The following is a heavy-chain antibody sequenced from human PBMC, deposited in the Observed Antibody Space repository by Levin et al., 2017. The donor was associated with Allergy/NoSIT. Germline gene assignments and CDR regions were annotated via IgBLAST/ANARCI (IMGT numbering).Heavy chain of an antibody. D-gene: IGHD3-10*01. V-gene: IGHV3-33*01. CDR3: AREGGPVTEDGGPGARFDS. J-gene: IGHJ5*01. CDR2: IWTHGRKQ. Sequence: SGGSLRLSCTTSGFTFSHYGIHWVRQAPGKGLEWVAVIWTHGRKQCYADSVKGRFTISRDNSRNIVSFQMNSLRVEDTAVYYCAREGGPVTEDGGPGARFDSWGQGTLVTVSS. CDR1: GFTFSHYG.